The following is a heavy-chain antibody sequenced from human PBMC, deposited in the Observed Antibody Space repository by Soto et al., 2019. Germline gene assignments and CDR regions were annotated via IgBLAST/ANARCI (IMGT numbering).Heavy chain of an antibody. D-gene: IGHD4-17*01. CDR2: IWYDGSNK. CDR3: ARVSDYGDYESLSYSGYFDY. J-gene: IGHJ4*02. CDR1: GFTFSSYG. V-gene: IGHV3-33*01. Sequence: GGSLRLSCAASGFTFSSYGMHRVRQAPGKGLEWVAVIWYDGSNKYYADSVKGRFTISRDNSKNTLYLQMNSLRAEDTAVYYCARVSDYGDYESLSYSGYFDYWGQGTLVTVSS.